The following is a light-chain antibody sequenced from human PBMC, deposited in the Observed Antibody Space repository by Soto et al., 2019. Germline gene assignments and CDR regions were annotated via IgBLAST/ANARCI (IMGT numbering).Light chain of an antibody. Sequence: EIVLTQSPATLSLSPGERATLSCRASQSVGSFLAWYQQKPGQAPRLLIYDASNGATGIPARFSGSGSGTDFTLIISSLEPEDFAVYYCQQRYDWPLTFGPGTRLEVK. J-gene: IGKJ5*01. CDR1: QSVGSF. V-gene: IGKV3-11*01. CDR2: DAS. CDR3: QQRYDWPLT.